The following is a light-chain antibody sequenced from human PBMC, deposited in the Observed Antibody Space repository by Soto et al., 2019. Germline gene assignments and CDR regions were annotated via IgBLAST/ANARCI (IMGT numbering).Light chain of an antibody. J-gene: IGKJ1*01. CDR2: GAS. Sequence: EIVLTQSPGTLSLSPGERATLSCRASQSVSSSYLAWYQQKPGQDPRLLIYGASTRATGIPARFSGSGSGTEFTLTIASLQSEDFAVYYRQQYNYQGTFGQGTKVDIK. CDR3: QQYNYQGT. CDR1: QSVSSSY. V-gene: IGKV3-15*01.